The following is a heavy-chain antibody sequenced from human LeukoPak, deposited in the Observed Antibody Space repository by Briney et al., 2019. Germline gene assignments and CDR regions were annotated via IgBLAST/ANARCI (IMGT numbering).Heavy chain of an antibody. CDR2: INAGNGNT. CDR1: GYSFTSYA. V-gene: IGHV1-3*01. D-gene: IGHD3-3*01. Sequence: ASVKVSCKTSGYSFTSYAIQWVRQAPGQGLEWMGWINAGNGNTKYSQKFQGRVTITRDTSATTAYMELSTLRSEDTAVYYCAREHDFWSPYAFDIWGQGTMVTVSS. CDR3: AREHDFWSPYAFDI. J-gene: IGHJ3*02.